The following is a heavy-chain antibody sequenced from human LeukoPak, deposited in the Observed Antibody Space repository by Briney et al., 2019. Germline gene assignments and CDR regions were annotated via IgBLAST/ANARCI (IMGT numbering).Heavy chain of an antibody. J-gene: IGHJ5*02. CDR2: IYYTGST. CDR3: ARITYYYDSSGYYPCWFDP. Sequence: SETLSLTCTVSGGSISNYYWNWIRQPPGKGLEWIGYIYYTGSTNYNPSLKSRVTMSVDTSKNQFSLKLSSVTAADTAVYYCARITYYYDSSGYYPCWFDPWGQGTLVTVSS. V-gene: IGHV4-59*01. D-gene: IGHD3-22*01. CDR1: GGSISNYY.